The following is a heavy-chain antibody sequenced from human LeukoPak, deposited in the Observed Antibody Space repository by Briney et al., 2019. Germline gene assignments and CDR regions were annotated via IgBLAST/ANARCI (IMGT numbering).Heavy chain of an antibody. Sequence: ASVKVSCKASGYTFTSYWIQWVRQAPGQGLEWMGLINPDGGSTAYAHRFQGRVIMTMDTSTSTAYMDLSSLRSEDTAVYHCARAPRNSSTMLDFWGQGTLVTISS. CDR2: INPDGGST. D-gene: IGHD6-13*01. CDR3: ARAPRNSSTMLDF. J-gene: IGHJ4*02. V-gene: IGHV1-46*01. CDR1: GYTFTSYW.